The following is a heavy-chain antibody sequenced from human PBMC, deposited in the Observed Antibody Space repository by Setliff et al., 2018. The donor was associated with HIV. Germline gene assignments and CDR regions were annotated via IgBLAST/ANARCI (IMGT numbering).Heavy chain of an antibody. J-gene: IGHJ5*02. CDR3: AREAQYSSSGSGRRVTWFDA. V-gene: IGHV4-4*02. Sequence: PSETLSLTCAVSGGSISSSNWWSWVRQSPGKGLEWIGEIYHSGSTNYNPSLKSRATISVDKSKNQFSLNLRSVTAADTAVYYCAREAQYSSSGSGRRVTWFDAWGQGTPVTVSS. CDR2: IYHSGST. CDR1: GGSISSSNW. D-gene: IGHD6-13*01.